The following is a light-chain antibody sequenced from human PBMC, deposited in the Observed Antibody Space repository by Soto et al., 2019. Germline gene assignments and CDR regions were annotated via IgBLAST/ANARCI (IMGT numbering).Light chain of an antibody. CDR1: SSNIGAGSD. Sequence: QSVLTQPPSVSGAPGQRVTISCTGSSSNIGAGSDVHWYQQLPGTAPKLLIYDDNNRPSGVPDRFSGSKSGTSASLAITGLQAEDEADYYCQSYDTSGSDVFGTGTKLTVL. V-gene: IGLV1-40*01. J-gene: IGLJ1*01. CDR3: QSYDTSGSDV. CDR2: DDN.